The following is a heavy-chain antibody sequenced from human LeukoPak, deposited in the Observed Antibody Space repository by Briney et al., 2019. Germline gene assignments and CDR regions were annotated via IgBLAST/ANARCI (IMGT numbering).Heavy chain of an antibody. CDR2: INHSGST. CDR1: GGSIASGDYS. J-gene: IGHJ4*02. Sequence: SETLSLTCAVSGGSIASGDYSWSWIRQPPGKGLEWIGEINHSGSTNYNPSLKSRVTISVDTSKNQFSLKLSSVTAADTAVYYCARVTRNCSGGSCYSGTLDYWGQGTLVTVSS. D-gene: IGHD2-15*01. V-gene: IGHV4-30-2*01. CDR3: ARVTRNCSGGSCYSGTLDY.